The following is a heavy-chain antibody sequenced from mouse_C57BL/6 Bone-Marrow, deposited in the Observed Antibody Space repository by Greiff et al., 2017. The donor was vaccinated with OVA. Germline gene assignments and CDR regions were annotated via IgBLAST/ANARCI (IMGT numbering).Heavy chain of an antibody. CDR3: TGRITTVVASYYFDY. CDR1: GFTFSNYW. D-gene: IGHD1-1*01. V-gene: IGHV6-3*01. Sequence: DVQLQESGGGLVQPGGSMKLSCVASGFTFSNYWMNWVRQSPEKGLEWVAQIRLKSDNYATHYAESVKGRFTISRDDSKSSVYLQMNNLRAEDTGIYYCTGRITTVVASYYFDYWGQGTTLTVSS. J-gene: IGHJ2*01. CDR2: IRLKSDNYAT.